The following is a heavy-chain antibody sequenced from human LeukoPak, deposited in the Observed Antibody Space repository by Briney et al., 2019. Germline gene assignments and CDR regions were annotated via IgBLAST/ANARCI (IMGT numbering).Heavy chain of an antibody. V-gene: IGHV3-23*01. D-gene: IGHD3-22*01. CDR2: ISDSGGST. CDR3: AKGDAYYDSSAHLAPYAFDI. Sequence: GGSLRLSCAASGFTFSSYAMSWVRQAPGKGLEWVSAISDSGGSTYYADSVKGRFTISRDNSKNTLYLQMNSLRAEDTAVYYCAKGDAYYDSSAHLAPYAFDIWGHGTMVTVSS. CDR1: GFTFSSYA. J-gene: IGHJ3*02.